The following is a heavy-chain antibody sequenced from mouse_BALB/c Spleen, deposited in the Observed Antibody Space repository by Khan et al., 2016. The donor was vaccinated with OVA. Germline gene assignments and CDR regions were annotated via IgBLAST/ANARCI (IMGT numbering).Heavy chain of an antibody. CDR1: GYTFSSYY. D-gene: IGHD2-10*02. J-gene: IGHJ3*01. CDR3: TRSGYANPFAY. V-gene: IGHV1S81*02. Sequence: VQLQESGAELAKPGASVRLSCKASGYTFSSYYMYWVKQRPGQGLEWIGGINPSNGGTNFNEKFKTKVTLTVDKSSSTAYMQLSSLTSEDSAVYYCTRSGYANPFAYWGQGTLVTVSA. CDR2: INPSNGGT.